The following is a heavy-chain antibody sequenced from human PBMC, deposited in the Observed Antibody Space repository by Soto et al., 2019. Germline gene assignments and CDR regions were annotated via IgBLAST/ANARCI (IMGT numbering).Heavy chain of an antibody. J-gene: IGHJ4*02. CDR2: IYYSGST. Sequence: SETLSLTCTVSGGSISSGDYYWSWIRQHPGKGLEWIGYIYYSGSTYYNPSLKSRVTISVDTSKNQFSLKLSSVTAADTAVYYCARDYYDSSGFRTFDYWGQGTLVTVS. CDR3: ARDYYDSSGFRTFDY. CDR1: GGSISSGDYY. D-gene: IGHD3-22*01. V-gene: IGHV4-30-4*01.